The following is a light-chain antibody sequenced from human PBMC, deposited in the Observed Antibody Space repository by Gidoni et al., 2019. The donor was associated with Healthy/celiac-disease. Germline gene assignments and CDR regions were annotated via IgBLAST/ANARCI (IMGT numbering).Light chain of an antibody. CDR2: KAS. CDR1: QSISSW. Sequence: DIQMTQYPSTLSASVGDRVTITCRASQSISSWLSWYHQKPGKAPSRLIYKASSLESGVPSRFSGSGCGTAFTLSISSLQPDDFSTSYCQQYNSYPLTFGGGTKVEIK. J-gene: IGKJ4*01. CDR3: QQYNSYPLT. V-gene: IGKV1-5*03.